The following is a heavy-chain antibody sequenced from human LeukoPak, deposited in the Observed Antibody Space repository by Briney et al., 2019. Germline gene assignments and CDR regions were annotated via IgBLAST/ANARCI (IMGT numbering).Heavy chain of an antibody. V-gene: IGHV4-30-2*01. CDR3: ARSLGGIDAFDI. CDR2: IYHSGST. CDR1: GGSISSGGHS. D-gene: IGHD3-16*01. J-gene: IGHJ3*02. Sequence: PSETLSLTCAVSGGSISSGGHSWSWIRQPPGKGLEWIGYIYHSGSTYYNPSLKSRVTISVDRSKNQFSLKLSSVTAADTAVYYCARSLGGIDAFDIWGQGTMVTVSS.